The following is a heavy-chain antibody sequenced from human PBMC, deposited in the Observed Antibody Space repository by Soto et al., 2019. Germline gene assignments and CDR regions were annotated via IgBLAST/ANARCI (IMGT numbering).Heavy chain of an antibody. D-gene: IGHD3-9*01. CDR1: GYTFTSYD. V-gene: IGHV1-8*01. CDR3: ARVKSYDILTGYSTWFDP. Sequence: QVQLVQSGAEVKKPGASVKVSCKASGYTFTSYDINWVRQATGQGLEWMGWMNPNSGKTGYAQNFQGRVTMTRNTSISTAYMELSSLRSEVTTVYYCARVKSYDILTGYSTWFDPWGQGTLVIVSS. CDR2: MNPNSGKT. J-gene: IGHJ5*02.